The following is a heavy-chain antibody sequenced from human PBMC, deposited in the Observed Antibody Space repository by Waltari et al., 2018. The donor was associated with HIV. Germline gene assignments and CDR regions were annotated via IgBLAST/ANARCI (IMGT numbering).Heavy chain of an antibody. Sequence: EVQLVQSGAEVKKPGESLKISCKGFGYDFRSYWFGWVRQMPGKGLEWMGIVFPGDAETKYSPSSEGRVTISADNSITTAYLQWRSLKASDTAVYYCAKLHEAEWELRADYWGQGTLVTVSS. V-gene: IGHV5-51*01. CDR3: AKLHEAEWELRADY. D-gene: IGHD1-26*01. CDR1: GYDFRSYW. CDR2: VFPGDAET. J-gene: IGHJ4*02.